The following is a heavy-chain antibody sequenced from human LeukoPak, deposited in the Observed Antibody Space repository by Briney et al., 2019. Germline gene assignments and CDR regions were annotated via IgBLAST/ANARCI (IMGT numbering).Heavy chain of an antibody. J-gene: IGHJ4*02. CDR3: ARDKTMVRGVIIHPLGY. Sequence: SETLSLTCAVYGGSFSGYYWSWIRQPPGKGLEWIGEINHSGSTNYNPSLKSRVTISVDTSKNQFSLKLSSVTAADTAVYYCARDKTMVRGVIIHPLGYWGQGTLVTVSS. CDR2: INHSGST. V-gene: IGHV4-34*01. CDR1: GGSFSGYY. D-gene: IGHD3-10*01.